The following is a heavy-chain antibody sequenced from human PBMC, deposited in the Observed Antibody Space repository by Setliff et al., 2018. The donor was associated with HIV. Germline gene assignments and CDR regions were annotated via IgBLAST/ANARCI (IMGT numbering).Heavy chain of an antibody. CDR3: ATDRTQTGMNMVRGRLTDPARFPLGY. J-gene: IGHJ4*02. Sequence: ASVKVSCKASGYTFTSFGLSWVRQAPGQGLEWMAWISLYNDDTNLAPRFRGRVTLTTDTSTKTAYMELASLTSDDTAVYYCATDRTQTGMNMVRGRLTDPARFPLGYWGQGTLVTVSS. V-gene: IGHV1-18*01. CDR2: ISLYNDDT. D-gene: IGHD3-10*01. CDR1: GYTFTSFG.